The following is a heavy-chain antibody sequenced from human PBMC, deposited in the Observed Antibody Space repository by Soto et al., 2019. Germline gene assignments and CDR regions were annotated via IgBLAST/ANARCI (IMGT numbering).Heavy chain of an antibody. J-gene: IGHJ6*02. V-gene: IGHV6-1*01. D-gene: IGHD6-19*01. Sequence: RSQTLSLTCVISGESVASNSAAWTWIRQSPSRGLEWLGRTYYRARWYNEYAASVKSRIIINPDTSKNRISLQLSSVTPEDSAVYYCARQFYGMDVWGQGTTVTVSS. CDR2: TYYRARWYN. CDR3: ARQFYGMDV. CDR1: GESVASNSAA.